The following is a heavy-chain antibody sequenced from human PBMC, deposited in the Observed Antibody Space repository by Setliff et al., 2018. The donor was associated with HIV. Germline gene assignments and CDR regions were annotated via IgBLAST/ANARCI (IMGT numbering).Heavy chain of an antibody. Sequence: KPSETLSLTCTVSGGSISSSSYYWGWIRQPPGKGLEWIGSIYYSGSTYYNPSLKSRVTISVDTSKNQFSLKLSSVTAADTAVYYCARHRGSSSTSLYNWFDPWVPETLLVTVSS. CDR3: ARHRGSSSTSLYNWFDP. V-gene: IGHV4-39*01. D-gene: IGHD2-2*01. J-gene: IGHJ5*02. CDR2: IYYSGST. CDR1: GGSISSSSYY.